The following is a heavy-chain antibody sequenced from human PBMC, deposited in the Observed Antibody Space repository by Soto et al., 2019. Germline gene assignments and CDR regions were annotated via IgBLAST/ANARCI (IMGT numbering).Heavy chain of an antibody. CDR3: ARLRIATNNYKWFDP. CDR1: GAALNSGNYY. D-gene: IGHD2-21*01. Sequence: TLSLTCSVSGAALNSGNYYWSLIRDGRGNGLEWIGHIYVTGAVDYNPSLRDRITISQDTSERQFSLNLRLVTAADTAVYYCARLRIATNNYKWFDPWGQGTLVTVSS. V-gene: IGHV4-31*03. J-gene: IGHJ5*02. CDR2: IYVTGAV.